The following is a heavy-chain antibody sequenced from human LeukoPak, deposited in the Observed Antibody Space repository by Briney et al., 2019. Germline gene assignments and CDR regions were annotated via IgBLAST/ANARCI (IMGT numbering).Heavy chain of an antibody. CDR2: INPNSGGT. D-gene: IGHD4-17*01. J-gene: IGHJ4*02. CDR1: GYTFTGYY. V-gene: IGHV1-2*02. CDR3: ARRGDYANFLDY. Sequence: ASVKVSCKASGYTFTGYYMHWARQAPGQGLEWMGWINPNSGGTNYAQKFQGRVTMTRDTSISTAYMELSRLRSDDTAVYYCARRGDYANFLDYWGQGTLVTVSS.